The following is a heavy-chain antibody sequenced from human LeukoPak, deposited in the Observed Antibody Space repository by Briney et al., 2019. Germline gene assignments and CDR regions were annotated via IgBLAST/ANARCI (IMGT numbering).Heavy chain of an antibody. CDR1: GGSISSGGYY. Sequence: SETLSLTCTVSGGSISSGGYYWSWIRQPPGKGLEWIRYIYHSGSTYYNPSLKSRVTISVDASKNQFSLKLSSVTAADTAVYYCARVGDYALKDWGQGTLVTVSS. J-gene: IGHJ4*02. D-gene: IGHD3-16*01. CDR2: IYHSGST. CDR3: ARVGDYALKD. V-gene: IGHV4-30-2*01.